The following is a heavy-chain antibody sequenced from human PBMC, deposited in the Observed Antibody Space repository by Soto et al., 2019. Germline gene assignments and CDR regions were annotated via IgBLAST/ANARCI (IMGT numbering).Heavy chain of an antibody. CDR3: ARAYSSSWYNYYYYGMDV. J-gene: IGHJ6*02. CDR2: IYPGDSDT. D-gene: IGHD6-13*01. V-gene: IGHV5-51*01. CDR1: GYSFTSYW. Sequence: LGESLKISCKGSGYSFTSYWIGWVRQMPGKGLEWMGIIYPGDSDTRYSPSFQGQVTISADKSISTAYLQWSSLKASDTAMYYCARAYSSSWYNYYYYGMDVWGQGTTVTVSS.